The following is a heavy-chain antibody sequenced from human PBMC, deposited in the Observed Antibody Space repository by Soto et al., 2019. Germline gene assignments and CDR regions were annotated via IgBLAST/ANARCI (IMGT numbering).Heavy chain of an antibody. CDR2: IYYSGST. Sequence: SETLSLTCPVSDGSISSGYYYWNWIRQPPGKGLEWIGSIYYSGSTSYNPSLKSPVTISVDTSKNQLSLKLTSVTAADTAVYYCVRDVRGPFDYWGQGTLVTVSS. CDR3: VRDVRGPFDY. CDR1: DGSISSGYYY. J-gene: IGHJ4*02. V-gene: IGHV4-30-4*01.